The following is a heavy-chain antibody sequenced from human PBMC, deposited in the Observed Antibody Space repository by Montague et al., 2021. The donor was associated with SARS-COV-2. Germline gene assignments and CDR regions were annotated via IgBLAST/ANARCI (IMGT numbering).Heavy chain of an antibody. V-gene: IGHV4-4*02. J-gene: IGHJ5*02. D-gene: IGHD2-2*01. Sequence: SETLSLTCAVSGGSISSSNWWSWVRPPPGKGLECIGEIYHSGSTNYNPSLKSRDTISVDKSKNQFSLKLASVTAVDTAVYHCARRYFSSTSCSNWFDPWGQGTLVTVSS. CDR3: ARRYFSSTSCSNWFDP. CDR1: GGSISSSNW. CDR2: IYHSGST.